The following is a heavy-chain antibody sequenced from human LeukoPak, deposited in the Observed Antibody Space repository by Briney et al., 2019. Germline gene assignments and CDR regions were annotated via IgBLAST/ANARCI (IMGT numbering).Heavy chain of an antibody. CDR1: GFTFSSYS. Sequence: GGSLRLSCAASGFTFSSYSMNWVRQATGKGLEWVSSISSSSSYIYYADSVKGRFTISRDNAKNSLYLQMNSLRAEDTAVYYCAKDPTHFRVWDDYDNTRLNYWGQGTLVTVSS. D-gene: IGHD3-22*01. V-gene: IGHV3-21*01. J-gene: IGHJ4*02. CDR2: ISSSSSYI. CDR3: AKDPTHFRVWDDYDNTRLNY.